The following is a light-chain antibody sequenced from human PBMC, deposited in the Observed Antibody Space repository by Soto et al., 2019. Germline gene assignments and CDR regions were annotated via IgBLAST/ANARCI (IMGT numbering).Light chain of an antibody. CDR1: QTISNY. V-gene: IGKV1-39*01. Sequence: DIQVTQSPSSLSASVGDRVTITCRSSQTISNYLNWYQQKPGKAPQLLIYAASRFQSGVPLRFSGSGSGTDFTLANTSLLPEDFANYCCQHSYTTPPTFGGGTNVEIK. CDR2: AAS. J-gene: IGKJ4*01. CDR3: QHSYTTPPT.